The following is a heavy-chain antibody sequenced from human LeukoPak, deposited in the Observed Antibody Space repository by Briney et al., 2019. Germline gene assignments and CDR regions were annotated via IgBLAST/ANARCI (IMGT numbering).Heavy chain of an antibody. J-gene: IGHJ4*02. V-gene: IGHV3-48*01. CDR3: AREGREYSYDY. Sequence: GGSLRLSCAASGFSFSSYSFNWVRQAPGKGLEWISYISSPTSNIHYADSVKGRFTISRDNAKNSPFLQMNSLRVDDTAVYYCAREGREYSYDYWGQGTLVTVSS. D-gene: IGHD5-18*01. CDR1: GFSFSSYS. CDR2: ISSPTSNI.